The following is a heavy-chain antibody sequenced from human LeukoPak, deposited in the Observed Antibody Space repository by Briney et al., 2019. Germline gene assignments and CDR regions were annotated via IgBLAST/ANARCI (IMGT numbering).Heavy chain of an antibody. CDR2: MYYSGST. CDR1: GGSISSYY. V-gene: IGHV4-39*01. J-gene: IGHJ4*02. Sequence: SETLSLTCTVSGGSISSYYWGWIRQPPGKGLEWIGNMYYSGSTYYNPSLKSRVTISVDTYKSRFSLKLSSVTAADTAVYYCATTVTTRYYFDYWGQGTLVTVSS. CDR3: ATTVTTRYYFDY. D-gene: IGHD4-17*01.